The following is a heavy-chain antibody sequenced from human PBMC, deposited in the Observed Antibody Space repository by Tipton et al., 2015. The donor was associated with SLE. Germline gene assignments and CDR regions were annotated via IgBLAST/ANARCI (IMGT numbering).Heavy chain of an antibody. D-gene: IGHD6-19*01. J-gene: IGHJ4*02. CDR2: IYYSGST. CDR3: ARQGAVAGFDY. V-gene: IGHV4-59*08. Sequence: TLSLTCTVSGGSISSYYWSWIRQPPGKGLEWIGYIYYSGSTNYSPSLKSRVTISVDTSKNQFSLKLSSVTAADTAVYYCARQGAVAGFDYWGQGTLVTVSS. CDR1: GGSISSYY.